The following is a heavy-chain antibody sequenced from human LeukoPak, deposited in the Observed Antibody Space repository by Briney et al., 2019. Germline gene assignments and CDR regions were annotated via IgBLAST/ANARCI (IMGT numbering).Heavy chain of an antibody. CDR3: ARDRPYYYDSSGYYYHYGMDV. CDR2: INPNSGGT. D-gene: IGHD3-22*01. V-gene: IGHV1-2*02. J-gene: IGHJ6*02. Sequence: GASVKVSCKASGYTFTGYYMHWVRQAPGQGLEWMGWINPNSGGTTYAQKFQGRVTMTRDTSISTAYMELSRLRSDDTAVYYCARDRPYYYDSSGYYYHYGMDVWGQGTTVTVSS. CDR1: GYTFTGYY.